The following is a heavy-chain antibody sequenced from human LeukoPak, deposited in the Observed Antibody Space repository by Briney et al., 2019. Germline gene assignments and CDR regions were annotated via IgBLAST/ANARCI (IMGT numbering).Heavy chain of an antibody. D-gene: IGHD5-24*01. V-gene: IGHV3-23*01. CDR1: GXTFSNYV. Sequence: PGGSLRLSCAASGXTFSNYVSSWVRQAPGKGLEWVSVISGNGVSTNYADSVKGRFTISRDNSKNTVFLQMNSLRAEDTAIYYCATLKDKWLQSPGTDYWGQGTLVTVSS. CDR3: ATLKDKWLQSPGTDY. CDR2: ISGNGVST. J-gene: IGHJ4*02.